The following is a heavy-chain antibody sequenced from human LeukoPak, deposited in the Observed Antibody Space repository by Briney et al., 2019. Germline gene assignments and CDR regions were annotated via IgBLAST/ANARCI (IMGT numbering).Heavy chain of an antibody. CDR3: ARDRQWLVDY. CDR2: IYTSGST. CDR1: GGSISSYY. V-gene: IGHV4-4*07. Sequence: PSETLSLTCTVSGGSISSYYWSWIRQPAGKGLEWIGRIYTSGSTNYNPSLKSRVTISVDKSKNQFSLKLRSVTAADTAVYYCARDRQWLVDYWGQGTLVTVSS. J-gene: IGHJ4*02. D-gene: IGHD6-19*01.